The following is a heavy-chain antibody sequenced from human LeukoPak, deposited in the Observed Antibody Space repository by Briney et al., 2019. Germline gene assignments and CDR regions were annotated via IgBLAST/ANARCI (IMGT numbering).Heavy chain of an antibody. CDR1: GYSFTSYW. D-gene: IGHD1-7*01. Sequence: GESLKLSCKGSGYSFTSYWIGWVRQIPGKGLEWIWIIYPGDSDTRYRPSFQGQVTISTDNSISTPYLQWNSLKASDTAMYYCAGATTSRAIDPWGQGTLVTVSS. CDR2: IYPGDSDT. V-gene: IGHV5-51*01. J-gene: IGHJ5*02. CDR3: AGATTSRAIDP.